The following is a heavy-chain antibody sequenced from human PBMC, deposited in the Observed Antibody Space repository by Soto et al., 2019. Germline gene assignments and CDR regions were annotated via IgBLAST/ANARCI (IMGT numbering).Heavy chain of an antibody. J-gene: IGHJ3*02. V-gene: IGHV3-33*01. Sequence: QVQLVESGGGVVQPGRSLRLSCAASGFTFSSYGMHWVGQAPGKGLEWVAVIWYDGSNKYYADSVKGRFTISRDNSKNTLYLQMNSLRAEDTAVYYCAREIIEAGVDSDAFDIWGQGTMVTVSS. CDR2: IWYDGSNK. D-gene: IGHD3-10*01. CDR1: GFTFSSYG. CDR3: AREIIEAGVDSDAFDI.